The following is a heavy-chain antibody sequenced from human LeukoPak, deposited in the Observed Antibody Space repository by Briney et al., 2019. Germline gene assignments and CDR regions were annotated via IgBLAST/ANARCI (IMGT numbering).Heavy chain of an antibody. V-gene: IGHV4-38-2*02. CDR3: AREVAVAGTPYFDY. Sequence: SETLSLTCAVSGYSISSGYYWGWIRQPPGKGLEWIGSIYHSGSTYYNPSLKSRVTISVDTSKNQFSLKLSSVTAADTAVYYCAREVAVAGTPYFDYWGQGTLVTVSS. J-gene: IGHJ4*02. CDR2: IYHSGST. D-gene: IGHD6-19*01. CDR1: GYSISSGYY.